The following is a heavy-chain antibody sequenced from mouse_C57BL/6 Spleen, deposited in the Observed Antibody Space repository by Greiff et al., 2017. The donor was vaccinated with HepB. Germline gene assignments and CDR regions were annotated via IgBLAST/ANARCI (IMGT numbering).Heavy chain of an antibody. Sequence: QVQLQQSGAELVKPGASVKISCKASGCAFSSYWMNWVKQRPGKGLEWIGQIYPGDGDTNYNGKFKGKATLTADKSSSTAYMQLSSLTSEDSAVYFCARGPPSTVVDYWGQGTTLTVSS. V-gene: IGHV1-80*01. CDR1: GCAFSSYW. CDR2: IYPGDGDT. CDR3: ARGPPSTVVDY. J-gene: IGHJ2*01. D-gene: IGHD1-1*01.